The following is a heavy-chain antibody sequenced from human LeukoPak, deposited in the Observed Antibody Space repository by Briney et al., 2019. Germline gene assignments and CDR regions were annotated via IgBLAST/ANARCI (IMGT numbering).Heavy chain of an antibody. D-gene: IGHD1-7*01. CDR2: IIPIFGTA. J-gene: IGHJ5*02. CDR1: GGTFSSYA. CDR3: ARAAPSQLELRNNWFDP. V-gene: IGHV1-69*05. Sequence: GASVKVSCKASGGTFSSYAISWVRQAPGQGLEWMGGIIPIFGTANYAQKFQGRVTITTDESTSTAYMELSSLRSEDTAVYYCARAAPSQLELRNNWFDPWGQGTLVTVSS.